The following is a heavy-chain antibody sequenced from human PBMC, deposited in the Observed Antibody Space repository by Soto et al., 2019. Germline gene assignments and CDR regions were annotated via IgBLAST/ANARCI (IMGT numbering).Heavy chain of an antibody. CDR3: ARDMVVRGVISWGMDY. Sequence: GGSLRLSCAASGFTFSSYGMHWVRQAPGKGLEWVAVIWYDGSNKYYADSVKGRFTISRDNSKNTLYLQMNSLRAEDTAVYYCARDMVVRGVISWGMDYWGQGTLVTVSS. D-gene: IGHD3-10*01. V-gene: IGHV3-33*01. J-gene: IGHJ4*02. CDR2: IWYDGSNK. CDR1: GFTFSSYG.